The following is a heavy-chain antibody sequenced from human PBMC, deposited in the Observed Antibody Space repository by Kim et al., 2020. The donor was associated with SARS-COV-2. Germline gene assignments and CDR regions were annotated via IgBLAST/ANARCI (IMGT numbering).Heavy chain of an antibody. D-gene: IGHD3-22*01. J-gene: IGHJ1*01. CDR1: GGSISSSSYY. CDR3: AREVSYDGILQH. CDR2: IYYSGST. V-gene: IGHV4-39*07. Sequence: SETLSLTCTVSGGSISSSSYYWGWIRQPPGKGLEWIGSIYYSGSTYYNPSLKSRVTISVDTSKNQFSLKLSSVTAADTAVYYCAREVSYDGILQHWGQGTLVTVSS.